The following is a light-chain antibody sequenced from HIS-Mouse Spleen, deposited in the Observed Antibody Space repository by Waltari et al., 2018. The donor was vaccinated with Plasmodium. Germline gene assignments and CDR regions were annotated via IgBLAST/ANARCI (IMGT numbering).Light chain of an antibody. V-gene: IGLV3-21*02. CDR2: YDS. CDR3: QVWDSSSDHPV. Sequence: SYVLTQPPSVSVAPGQTARITCGGNNIGSKSVVDYDSDRPSGIPERFSGSNSGNTATLTISRVEAGDEADYYCQVWDSSSDHPVFGGGTKLTVL. J-gene: IGLJ2*01. CDR1: NIGSKS.